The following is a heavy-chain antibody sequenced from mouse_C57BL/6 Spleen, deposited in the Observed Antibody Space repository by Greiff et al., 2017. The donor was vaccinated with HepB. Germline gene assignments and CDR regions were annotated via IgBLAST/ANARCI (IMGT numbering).Heavy chain of an antibody. J-gene: IGHJ4*01. CDR2: INYDGSST. CDR1: GFTFSDYY. D-gene: IGHD1-1*01. CDR3: ARGTVVPYAMDY. Sequence: EVQRVESEGGLVQPGSSMKLSCTASGFTFSDYYMAWVRQVPEKGLEWVANINYDGSSTYYLDSLKSRFIISRDNAKNILYLQMSSLKSEDTATYYCARGTVVPYAMDYWGQGTSVTVSS. V-gene: IGHV5-16*01.